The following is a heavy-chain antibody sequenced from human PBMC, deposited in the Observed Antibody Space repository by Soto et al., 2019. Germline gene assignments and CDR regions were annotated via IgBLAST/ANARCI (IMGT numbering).Heavy chain of an antibody. CDR1: GGSISSGGYS. J-gene: IGHJ4*02. CDR2: IYHSGST. V-gene: IGHV4-30-2*01. Sequence: SETLSLTCAVSGGSISSGGYSWSWIRHPPGKGLEWIGYIYHSGSTYYNPSLKSRVTISVDRSKNQFSLNLTSVTAADTAVYYCARLGGYYQALDHWSRGTLVTVS. D-gene: IGHD3-3*01. CDR3: ARLGGYYQALDH.